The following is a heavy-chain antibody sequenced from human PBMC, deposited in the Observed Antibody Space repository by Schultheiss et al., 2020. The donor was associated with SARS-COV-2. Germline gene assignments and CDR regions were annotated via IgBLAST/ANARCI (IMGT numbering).Heavy chain of an antibody. CDR3: ARTSNYYYYYMDV. V-gene: IGHV3-23*01. J-gene: IGHJ6*03. D-gene: IGHD1-14*01. CDR2: ISGSGGST. Sequence: GGSLRLSCAASGFTFSSYAMHWVRQAPGKGLEWVSAISGSGGSTYYADSVKGRFTISRDNSKNTLYLQMNSLRAEDTAVYYCARTSNYYYYYMDVWGKGTTVTVSS. CDR1: GFTFSSYA.